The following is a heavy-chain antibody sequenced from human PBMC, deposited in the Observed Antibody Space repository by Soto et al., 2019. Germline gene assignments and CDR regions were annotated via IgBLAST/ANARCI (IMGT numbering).Heavy chain of an antibody. CDR1: GGSFSGYY. Sequence: SETLSLTCTVYGGSFSGYYWSWTRQPPGKGLEWIGEINHSGSTNYNPSLKSRVTISVDTSKNQFSLKLSSVTAADTAVYYCARGRGYSSGWYWFDPWGQGXLVTVYS. V-gene: IGHV4-34*01. CDR3: ARGRGYSSGWYWFDP. D-gene: IGHD6-19*01. J-gene: IGHJ5*02. CDR2: INHSGST.